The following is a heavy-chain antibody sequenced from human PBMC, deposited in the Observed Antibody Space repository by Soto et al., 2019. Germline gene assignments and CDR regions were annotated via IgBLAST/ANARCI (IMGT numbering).Heavy chain of an antibody. D-gene: IGHD3-22*01. V-gene: IGHV3-13*04. CDR2: IGTAGDT. Sequence: PGGFLRLSCAASGFTFSSYDMQWVRQATVKGLEWVSAIGTAGDTYYPGSVKGRFTISRENAKNSLYLQMNSLRAGDTAVYYCARSPPGGYHYYYVMDVWGQGTTVTVSS. CDR3: ARSPPGGYHYYYVMDV. J-gene: IGHJ6*02. CDR1: GFTFSSYD.